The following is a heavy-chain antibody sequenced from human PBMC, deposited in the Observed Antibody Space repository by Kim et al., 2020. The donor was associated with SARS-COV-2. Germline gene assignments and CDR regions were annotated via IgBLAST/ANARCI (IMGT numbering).Heavy chain of an antibody. CDR2: ISYDGSNK. J-gene: IGHJ6*02. CDR3: ARADAAAGGDYYYGMDV. CDR1: GFTFSNYG. D-gene: IGHD6-13*01. Sequence: GGSLRLSCAASGFTFSNYGMHWVRQAPGKGLEWVAVISYDGSNKYYADSVKGRFTISRDSSENTLYLQMNSLRAEDTAVYYCARADAAAGGDYYYGMDVWGQGTTVTVSS. V-gene: IGHV3-33*05.